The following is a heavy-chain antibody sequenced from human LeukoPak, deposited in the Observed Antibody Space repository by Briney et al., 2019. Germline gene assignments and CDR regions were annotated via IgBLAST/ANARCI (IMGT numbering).Heavy chain of an antibody. CDR2: FDPEDGET. D-gene: IGHD2-2*01. Sequence: ASVRVSCKVSGYTLTELSMHWVRQAPGKGLEWMGGFDPEDGETIYAQKFQGRVTMTEDTSTDTAYMELSSLRSEDTAVYYCASVVPAAINWFDPWGQGTLVTVSS. CDR3: ASVVPAAINWFDP. CDR1: GYTLTELS. V-gene: IGHV1-24*01. J-gene: IGHJ5*02.